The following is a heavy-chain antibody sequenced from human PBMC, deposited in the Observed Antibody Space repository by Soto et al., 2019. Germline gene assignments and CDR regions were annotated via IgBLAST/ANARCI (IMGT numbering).Heavy chain of an antibody. V-gene: IGHV4-39*01. CDR2: VEYGGST. J-gene: IGHJ5*02. Sequence: QLQESGPGLVKPSETLSLTCTVSGGSIISSNFYWGWIRQPPGKGLEWIVSVEYGGSTYDNPYLKRRVTLSADTSKNQCSLKLTSVTAADTAIYYCARHVRGAVTMNWFDPWGHGTLVTVSS. CDR3: ARHVRGAVTMNWFDP. D-gene: IGHD4-17*01. CDR1: GGSIISSNFY.